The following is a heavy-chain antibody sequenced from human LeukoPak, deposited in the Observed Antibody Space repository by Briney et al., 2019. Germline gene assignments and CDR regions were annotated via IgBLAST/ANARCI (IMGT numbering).Heavy chain of an antibody. D-gene: IGHD3-22*01. Sequence: PSETLPLTCTVSGGSISSYYGSWIRQPPGKGLVWIGYIYYSGSTKYNPSLKSRVTISVDTSKNKFSLKLSSVTAADTAVYYCARDPGYYYDSSGYPPPNDAFDIWGQGTMVTVSS. CDR3: ARDPGYYYDSSGYPPPNDAFDI. CDR2: IYYSGST. CDR1: GGSISSYY. V-gene: IGHV4-59*13. J-gene: IGHJ3*02.